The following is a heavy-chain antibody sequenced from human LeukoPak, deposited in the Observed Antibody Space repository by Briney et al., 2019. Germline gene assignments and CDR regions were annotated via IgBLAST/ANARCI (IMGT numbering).Heavy chain of an antibody. CDR1: GGSFSGFY. J-gene: IGHJ6*02. Sequence: SETLSLTCAVYGGSFSGFYWNWIRQPPGKGLEWIGEINHSGSTNYNPSLKSRVTISVDTSKNQFSLRLSSVTAADTAVYYRASMAVTTGGYSYGMDVWGQGTTVTVSS. D-gene: IGHD4-17*01. V-gene: IGHV4-34*01. CDR3: ASMAVTTGGYSYGMDV. CDR2: INHSGST.